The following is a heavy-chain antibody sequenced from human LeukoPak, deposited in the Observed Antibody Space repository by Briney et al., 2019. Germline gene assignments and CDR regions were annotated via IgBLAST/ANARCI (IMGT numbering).Heavy chain of an antibody. CDR3: ASGQGYCSSTSCYIRGGFDY. Sequence: SVKVSCKASGGTFSSYAISWVRQAPRQGLEWMGRIIPILGIANYAQKFQGRVTITADKSTSTAYMELSSLRSEDAAVYYCASGQGYCSSTSCYIRGGFDYWGQGTLVTVSS. D-gene: IGHD2-2*02. V-gene: IGHV1-69*04. CDR2: IIPILGIA. CDR1: GGTFSSYA. J-gene: IGHJ4*02.